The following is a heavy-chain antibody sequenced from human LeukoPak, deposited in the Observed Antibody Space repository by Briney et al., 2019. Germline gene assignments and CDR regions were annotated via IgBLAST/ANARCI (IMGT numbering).Heavy chain of an antibody. V-gene: IGHV3-23*01. Sequence: GGSLRLSCAASGFTFSSYAMSWVRQAPGKGLEWVSGSSGSGGSTYYAAYVKGRFTISRDNSKNTLYLQMNSLRAEDTAVYYCAKHGGYSYQYYFDYWGQGTLVTVSS. J-gene: IGHJ4*02. CDR3: AKHGGYSYQYYFDY. CDR1: GFTFSSYA. CDR2: SSGSGGST. D-gene: IGHD5-18*01.